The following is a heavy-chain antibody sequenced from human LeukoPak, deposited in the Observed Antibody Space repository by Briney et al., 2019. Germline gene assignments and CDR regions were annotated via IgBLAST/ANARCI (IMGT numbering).Heavy chain of an antibody. CDR2: IKHSGST. CDR3: ATGGSAGLISAFDI. CDR1: GGSFSGHY. V-gene: IGHV4-34*01. J-gene: IGHJ3*02. Sequence: SETLSLTCAVYGGSFSGHYWSWIRQPSGKGLEWIGEIKHSGSTNYNPSLKSRVTISVDTSKNQFSLKLSSVTAADTAVYYCATGGSAGLISAFDIWGQGTMVTVSS. D-gene: IGHD2-15*01.